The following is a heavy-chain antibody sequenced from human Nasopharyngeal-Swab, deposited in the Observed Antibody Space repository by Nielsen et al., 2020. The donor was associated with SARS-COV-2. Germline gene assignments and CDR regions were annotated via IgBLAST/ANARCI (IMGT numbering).Heavy chain of an antibody. V-gene: IGHV1-2*06. CDR1: GYTFTGYY. CDR2: INPNSGGT. CDR3: ARPDSSSSGFDY. D-gene: IGHD6-6*01. Sequence: ASVKVSCKASGYTFTGYYMHWVRQAPGQGLEWMGRINPNSGGTNYAQKFQGRVTKTRDTSISTAYMELSRLRSDDTAVYYCARPDSSSSGFDYWGQGTLVTVSS. J-gene: IGHJ4*02.